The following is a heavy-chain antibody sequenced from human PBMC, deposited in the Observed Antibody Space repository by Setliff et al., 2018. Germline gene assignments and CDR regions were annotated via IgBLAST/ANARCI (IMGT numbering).Heavy chain of an antibody. CDR2: ISYDGTKT. CDR1: GFIFSNYA. V-gene: IGHV3-30*01. D-gene: IGHD1-1*01. Sequence: HPGGSLRLSCAASGFIFSNYAMHWVRQAPGKGPEWVALISYDGTKTYYADSVKGRFTVSRDNSKNTLYVQMNSLRRDDTAVYYCAREVATTQGLSDYFYYSMDVWGRGTTVTVSS. J-gene: IGHJ6*03. CDR3: AREVATTQGLSDYFYYSMDV.